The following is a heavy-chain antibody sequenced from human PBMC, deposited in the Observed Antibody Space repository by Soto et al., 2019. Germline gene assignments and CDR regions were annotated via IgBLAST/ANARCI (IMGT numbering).Heavy chain of an antibody. Sequence: SETLSLTCTVSGGSISTYYWIWIRQPPGKGLEWIGFISYGGTTHYSASLRSRVSISVDTSKNQFSLELSSVTAADTAVYYCATMGTPVTGLYYFDYWGQGTLVTVSS. D-gene: IGHD4-17*01. V-gene: IGHV4-59*06. CDR1: GGSISTYY. CDR2: ISYGGTT. CDR3: ATMGTPVTGLYYFDY. J-gene: IGHJ4*02.